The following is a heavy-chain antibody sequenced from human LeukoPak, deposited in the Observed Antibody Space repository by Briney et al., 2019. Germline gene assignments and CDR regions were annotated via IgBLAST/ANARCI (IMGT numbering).Heavy chain of an antibody. CDR1: GFTFSSYW. D-gene: IGHD3-10*01. CDR2: IKQNGSER. CDR3: ARVLRFGQSDYDD. V-gene: IGHV3-7*01. Sequence: GGSLTLSCAASGFTFSSYWMSWVRQAPAKGLEGVANIKQNGSERYYVDSVKGRFTISRDNAKNSLYLQMNSLRAEDTAVYYCARVLRFGQSDYDDRGPLILVTVSP. J-gene: IGHJ4*02.